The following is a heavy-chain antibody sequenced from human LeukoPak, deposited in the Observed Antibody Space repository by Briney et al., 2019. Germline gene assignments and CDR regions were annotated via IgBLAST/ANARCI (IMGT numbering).Heavy chain of an antibody. V-gene: IGHV4-39*01. Sequence: PSETLSLTCTVSGGSITSSSYYWGWIRQPPGKGLEWIGSIYYSGSTYYNPSLKSRVTISVDTSKNQFSLKLSSVTAADTAVYYCARSPLTGNYGDWFDPWGQGTLVIVSS. J-gene: IGHJ5*02. CDR3: ARSPLTGNYGDWFDP. CDR2: IYYSGST. CDR1: GGSITSSSYY. D-gene: IGHD3-9*01.